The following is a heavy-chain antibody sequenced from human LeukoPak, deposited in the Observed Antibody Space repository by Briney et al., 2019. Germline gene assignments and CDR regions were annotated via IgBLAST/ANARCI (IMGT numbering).Heavy chain of an antibody. Sequence: GGSLRLSCAASEFTFSNYAMNWVRQAPGTGLEWVSSISGTSGSTYYADSVKGRFTISRDNSKNTLDLQMNSLRVEDTAVYFCARSKPTDYYYNGMDVWGQGTTVTVSS. CDR1: EFTFSNYA. D-gene: IGHD1-14*01. V-gene: IGHV3-23*01. CDR3: ARSKPTDYYYNGMDV. CDR2: ISGTSGST. J-gene: IGHJ6*02.